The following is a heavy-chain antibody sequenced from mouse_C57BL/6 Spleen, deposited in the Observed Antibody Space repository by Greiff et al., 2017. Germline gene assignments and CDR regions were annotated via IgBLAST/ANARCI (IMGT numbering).Heavy chain of an antibody. J-gene: IGHJ3*01. D-gene: IGHD1-1*01. V-gene: IGHV1-18*01. CDR1: GYTFTDYN. CDR2: INPNNGGT. Sequence: EVHLVESGPELVKPGASVKIPCKASGYTFTDYNMDWVKQSHGKSLEWIGDINPNNGGTIYNQKFKGKATLTVDKSSSTAYMGLRSLTSEDAAVYYCARGDYGSSYGFAYWGQGTLVTVSA. CDR3: ARGDYGSSYGFAY.